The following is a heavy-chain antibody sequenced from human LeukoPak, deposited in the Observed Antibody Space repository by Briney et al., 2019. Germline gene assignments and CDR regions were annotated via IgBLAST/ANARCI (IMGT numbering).Heavy chain of an antibody. J-gene: IGHJ4*02. V-gene: IGHV3-23*01. Sequence: PGGSLRLSCAASGFTFRSYAMSWVRQAPGKGLESVAAISGSGGSTYYADSVKGRFTISRDNSKNTLYLQMNSLRAEDTAVYYCAKDKSYNEGLGFDCWGQGTLVTVSS. CDR2: ISGSGGST. D-gene: IGHD1-1*01. CDR1: GFTFRSYA. CDR3: AKDKSYNEGLGFDC.